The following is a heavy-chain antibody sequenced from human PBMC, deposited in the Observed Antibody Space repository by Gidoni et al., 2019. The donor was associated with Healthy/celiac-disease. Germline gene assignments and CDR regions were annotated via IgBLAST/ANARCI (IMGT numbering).Heavy chain of an antibody. J-gene: IGHJ6*02. Sequence: QLQLQESGPGLVKPSETLSLTCTVSGGSIISSSYYWGWIRKPPGKGLEWIGSIYYSGSTYYNPSLKSRVTISVDTSKNQFSLKLSAVTAADTAVYYCARVRGVVPAGYYYGMDVWGQGTTVTVSS. CDR1: GGSIISSSYY. V-gene: IGHV4-39*07. CDR3: ARVRGVVPAGYYYGMDV. CDR2: IYYSGST. D-gene: IGHD2-2*01.